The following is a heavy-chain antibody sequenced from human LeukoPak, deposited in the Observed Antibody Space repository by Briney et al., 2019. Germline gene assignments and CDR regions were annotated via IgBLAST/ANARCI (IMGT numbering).Heavy chain of an antibody. D-gene: IGHD6-19*01. CDR1: GFTFSAFA. J-gene: IGHJ4*02. CDR2: ITDDGYNT. CDR3: AKDLSYTSGASDH. V-gene: IGHV3-23*01. Sequence: GGSLRLSCAASGFTFSAFAMTWVRLAPGKGLEWVSTITDDGYNTYSADSVKGRITFSRDNSKNTLSLQLRSLRAEDTAVYYCAKDLSYTSGASDHWGQGTLVTVSS.